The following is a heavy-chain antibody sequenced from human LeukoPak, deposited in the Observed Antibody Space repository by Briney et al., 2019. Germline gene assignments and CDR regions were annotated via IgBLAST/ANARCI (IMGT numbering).Heavy chain of an antibody. Sequence: SETLSLTCAVSGGSISSGGYYWSWLRQHPGKGLEWIGYMSFSGSTYYNPSLKSRVTISVDTSKNQFSLKLSSVTAADTAVYYCARAPYDSSGSYYYFDHWGQGTLVTVSS. J-gene: IGHJ4*02. CDR3: ARAPYDSSGSYYYFDH. CDR1: GGSISSGGYY. V-gene: IGHV4-31*11. CDR2: MSFSGST. D-gene: IGHD3-22*01.